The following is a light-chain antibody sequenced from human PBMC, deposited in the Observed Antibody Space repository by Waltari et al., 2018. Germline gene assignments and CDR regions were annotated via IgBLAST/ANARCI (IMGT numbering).Light chain of an antibody. J-gene: IGKJ1*01. CDR3: QQYLTTPRT. V-gene: IGKV4-1*01. CDR1: QSVLYSSNNKNY. Sequence: DIVMTQSPDSLAVSLGERATIDGNSSQSVLYSSNNKNYLAWYQQKSGQPPKLLISWASTRESGVPDRFSGSGSGTDFTLTISSLQAEDVAVYYCQQYLTTPRTFGQGTKVEIK. CDR2: WAS.